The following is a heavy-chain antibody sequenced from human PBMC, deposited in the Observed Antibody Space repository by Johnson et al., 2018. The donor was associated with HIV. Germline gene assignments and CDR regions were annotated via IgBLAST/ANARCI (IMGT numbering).Heavy chain of an antibody. CDR3: AIGGDGGWSEVFDI. J-gene: IGHJ3*02. V-gene: IGHV3-66*01. CDR1: GFTVSSNY. CDR2: INSGGST. Sequence: EVQLVESGGGLVQPGGSLRLSCAASGFTVSSNYMTWVRQGPGKGLEWVSVINSGGSTNYADSVMGRFITFRENSNNTLYLQMNSLRAEDTAVYYCAIGGDGGWSEVFDIWGQGTMVTVSS. D-gene: IGHD3-3*01.